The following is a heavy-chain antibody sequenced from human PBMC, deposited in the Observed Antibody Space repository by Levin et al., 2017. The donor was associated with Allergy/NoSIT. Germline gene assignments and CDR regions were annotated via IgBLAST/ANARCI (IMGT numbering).Heavy chain of an antibody. CDR2: IYGAGRT. D-gene: IGHD6-6*01. V-gene: IGHV3-66*01. J-gene: IGHJ4*02. CDR3: AREGPDSSRSFDS. Sequence: GESLKISCAASGFSVSSTYMSWVRQAPGKGLEWVSIIYGAGRTNYADSVKGRFTISRDYFTNALYLQMNSLRADDTAVYYCAREGPDSSRSFDSWGQGTLVTVSS. CDR1: GFSVSSTY.